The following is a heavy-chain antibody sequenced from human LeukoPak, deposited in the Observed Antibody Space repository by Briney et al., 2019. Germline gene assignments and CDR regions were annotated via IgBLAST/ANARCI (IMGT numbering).Heavy chain of an antibody. V-gene: IGHV3-21*06. Sequence: GGSLRLSCAASGFTFDDYGMSWVRQAPGKGLEWVSSISGSSDDIYYADSVKGRFTISRDNAKNSVFLQINNLRAEDTAIYYCARRGYHDSSGYDYWGQGALVTVSS. CDR3: ARRGYHDSSGYDY. CDR2: ISGSSDDI. D-gene: IGHD3-22*01. CDR1: GFTFDDYG. J-gene: IGHJ4*02.